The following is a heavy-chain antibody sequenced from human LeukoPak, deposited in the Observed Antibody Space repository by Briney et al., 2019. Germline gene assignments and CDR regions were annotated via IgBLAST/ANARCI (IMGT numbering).Heavy chain of an antibody. D-gene: IGHD3-3*02. CDR3: AKDGHISAFYYYYMDV. CDR1: GYTFTSYY. CDR2: INPSGGST. J-gene: IGHJ6*03. V-gene: IGHV1-46*01. Sequence: GASVKVSCKASGYTFTSYYMHWVRQAPGQGLEWMGIINPSGGSTSYAQKFQGRVTMTRDMSTSTVYMELSSLRAEDTAVYYCAKDGHISAFYYYYMDVWGKGTTVTISS.